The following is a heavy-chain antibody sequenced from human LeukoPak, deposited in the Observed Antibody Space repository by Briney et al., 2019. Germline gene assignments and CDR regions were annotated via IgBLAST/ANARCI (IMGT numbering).Heavy chain of an antibody. Sequence: KPSETLSLTCTVSGGSISSGGYYRSWIRQHPGKGLEWIGDIDYTGTTYHNPPLKNRVTISIGTSKNQFSLKLSSVTAADTAVYYCARRDNSYYYYMDVWGRGTTVSVSS. J-gene: IGHJ6*03. CDR3: ARRDNSYYYYMDV. CDR2: IDYTGTT. CDR1: GGSISSGGYY. D-gene: IGHD1-14*01. V-gene: IGHV4-39*07.